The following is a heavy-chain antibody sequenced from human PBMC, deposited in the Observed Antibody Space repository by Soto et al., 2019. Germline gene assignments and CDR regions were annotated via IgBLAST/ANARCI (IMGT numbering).Heavy chain of an antibody. Sequence: PGGSLRLSCAASGFTFSNYAVNWVRQAPGKGLEWVSGFGVGGNYIYYADSVKGRFTISRDNSKNTLYLQMNSLRAEDTAVYYCAKHRAARRYYYYGMDVWGQGTTVTV. V-gene: IGHV3-23*01. CDR2: FGVGGNYI. J-gene: IGHJ6*02. D-gene: IGHD6-25*01. CDR3: AKHRAARRYYYYGMDV. CDR1: GFTFSNYA.